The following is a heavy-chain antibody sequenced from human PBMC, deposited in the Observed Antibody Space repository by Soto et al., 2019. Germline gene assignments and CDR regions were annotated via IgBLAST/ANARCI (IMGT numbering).Heavy chain of an antibody. D-gene: IGHD1-7*01. J-gene: IGHJ4*02. CDR1: GGSISSGDYY. V-gene: IGHV4-30-4*01. CDR2: IYYSGST. CDR3: ARVPLELLQYYFDY. Sequence: PSETLSLTCTVSGGSISSGDYYWSWIRQPPGKGLEWIGYIYYSGSTYYNPSLKSRVTISVDTSKNQFSLKLSSVTAADTAVYYCARVPLELLQYYFDYWGQGTLVTVSS.